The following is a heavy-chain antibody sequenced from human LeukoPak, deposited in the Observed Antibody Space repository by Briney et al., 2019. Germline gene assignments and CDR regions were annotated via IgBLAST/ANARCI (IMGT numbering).Heavy chain of an antibody. J-gene: IGHJ3*02. V-gene: IGHV3-74*01. CDR1: GFTFSRYW. Sequence: PGRSLRLSCAASGFTFSRYWMHWVRQAPGKGLVWVSRINNDGSVTTYADSVKGRFTSSRDNAKNTLYLQMNSLRAEDTAIYYFARDYDSSGYYEADAFGIWGQGTMVTVSS. CDR3: ARDYDSSGYYEADAFGI. D-gene: IGHD3-22*01. CDR2: INNDGSVT.